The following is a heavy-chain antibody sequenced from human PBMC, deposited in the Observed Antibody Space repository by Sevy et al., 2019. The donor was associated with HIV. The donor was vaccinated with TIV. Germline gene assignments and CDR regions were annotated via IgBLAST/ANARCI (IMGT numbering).Heavy chain of an antibody. CDR1: GGSISSGGYY. CDR2: IYYSGST. Sequence: SETLSLTCTVSGGSISSGGYYWSWIRQHPGKGLEWIGYIYYSGSTYYNPSLKSRVTISVDTSKNQFSLKLSSVTAADTDVYYCARGRRKDPFDYLGQGTLVTVSS. CDR3: ARGRRKDPFDY. J-gene: IGHJ4*02. V-gene: IGHV4-31*03.